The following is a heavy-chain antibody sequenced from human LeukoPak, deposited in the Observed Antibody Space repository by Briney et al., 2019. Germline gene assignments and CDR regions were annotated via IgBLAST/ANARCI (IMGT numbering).Heavy chain of an antibody. D-gene: IGHD3-22*01. V-gene: IGHV3-23*01. Sequence: GGSLRLSCAASGFTFSSYAMSWVRQAPGKGLEWVSAISGSGGSTYYADSVKGRFTISRDNSKNTLYLQMNSLRAEDTAVYYCAKLWSYYYDSSGDRDAFDIWGQGTMVTVSS. CDR1: GFTFSSYA. CDR2: ISGSGGST. J-gene: IGHJ3*02. CDR3: AKLWSYYYDSSGDRDAFDI.